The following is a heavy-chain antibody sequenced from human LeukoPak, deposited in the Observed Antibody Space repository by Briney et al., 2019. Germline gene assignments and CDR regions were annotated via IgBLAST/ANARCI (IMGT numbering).Heavy chain of an antibody. CDR2: IGTGGDT. V-gene: IGHV3-13*01. CDR1: GFTFSSYD. Sequence: GGSLRLSCAASGFTFSSYDMHWVRHATGKGLEWVSAIGTGGDTYYPGSVKGRFTISRENAKTSLYLQMNSLRAGDTAVYYCAAGKRWLQLEGWGQGTLVTVSS. J-gene: IGHJ4*02. D-gene: IGHD5-24*01. CDR3: AAGKRWLQLEG.